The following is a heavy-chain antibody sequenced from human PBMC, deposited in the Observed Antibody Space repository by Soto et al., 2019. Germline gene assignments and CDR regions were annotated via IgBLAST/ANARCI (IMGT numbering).Heavy chain of an antibody. CDR3: ARESGDRPLNWCDP. CDR1: GFNFSNHW. Sequence: GGSLRLSCAASGFNFSNHWMHWVRQRPGEGLVWVSRITSDGKSKAYAESVKGRFAISRDNAKNTLYLQMNGLTAEDTAVYYCARESGDRPLNWCDPWGQGTLVTVSS. CDR2: ITSDGKSK. D-gene: IGHD2-21*02. V-gene: IGHV3-74*01. J-gene: IGHJ5*02.